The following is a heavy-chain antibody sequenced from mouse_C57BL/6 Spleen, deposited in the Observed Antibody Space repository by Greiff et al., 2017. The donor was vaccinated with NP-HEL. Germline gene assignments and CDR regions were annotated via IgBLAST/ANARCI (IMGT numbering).Heavy chain of an antibody. V-gene: IGHV5-17*01. CDR3: ARFYGSSYFDY. CDR1: GFTFSDYG. CDR2: ISSGSSTI. J-gene: IGHJ2*01. Sequence: EVQLVESGGGLVKPGGSLQLSCAASGFTFSDYGMHWVRQAPEKGLEWVAYISSGSSTIYYADTVKGRFTISRDNAKNTLFLQMTSLRSEDTAMYYCARFYGSSYFDYWGQGTTLTVSS. D-gene: IGHD1-1*01.